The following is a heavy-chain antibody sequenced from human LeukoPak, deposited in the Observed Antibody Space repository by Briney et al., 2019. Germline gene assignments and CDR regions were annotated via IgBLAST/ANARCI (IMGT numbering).Heavy chain of an antibody. CDR1: GFTFSSYG. D-gene: IGHD6-13*01. CDR2: ISGSGGST. V-gene: IGHV3-23*01. CDR3: AKDRVVAAAGNWGAEYSFDY. Sequence: PGGSLRLSCAASGFTFSSYGMSWVRQAPGKGLEWVSAISGSGGSTYYADSVKGRFTISRDNSKNTLYLQMNSLRAEDTAVYYCAKDRVVAAAGNWGAEYSFDYWGQGTLVTVSS. J-gene: IGHJ4*02.